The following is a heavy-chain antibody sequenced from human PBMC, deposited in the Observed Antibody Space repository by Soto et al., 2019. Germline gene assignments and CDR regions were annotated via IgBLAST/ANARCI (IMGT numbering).Heavy chain of an antibody. Sequence: QVQLVQSGAEVKKPGSSVKVSCKASGGTFSSYAISWVRQAPGQGLEWMGGIIPIFGTANYAQKFQGRVTXXAXEXXSTAYMELSSLRSEDTAVYYCARDCGGDCYSSFDYWGQGTLVTVSS. CDR3: ARDCGGDCYSSFDY. CDR1: GGTFSSYA. CDR2: IIPIFGTA. V-gene: IGHV1-69*12. J-gene: IGHJ4*02. D-gene: IGHD2-21*02.